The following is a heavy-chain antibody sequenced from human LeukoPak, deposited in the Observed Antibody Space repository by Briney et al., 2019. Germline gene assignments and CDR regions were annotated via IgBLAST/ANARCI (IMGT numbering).Heavy chain of an antibody. CDR2: ISSSSSTI. V-gene: IGHV3-48*01. Sequence: GGSLRLSCAASGFTFSSYSMSWVRQAPGKGLEWISYISSSSSTIYYADSVKGRFTISRDNAKNSLYLQMNSLRAEDTAVYYCASEGTSWYYGMDVWGQGTTVTVSS. J-gene: IGHJ6*02. D-gene: IGHD2-2*01. CDR1: GFTFSSYS. CDR3: ASEGTSWYYGMDV.